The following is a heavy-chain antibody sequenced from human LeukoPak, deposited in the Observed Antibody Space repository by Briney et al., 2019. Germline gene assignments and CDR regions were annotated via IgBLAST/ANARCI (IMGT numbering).Heavy chain of an antibody. J-gene: IGHJ5*02. CDR2: INPNSGDT. V-gene: IGHV1-2*06. CDR3: ARGYCSGGACYLVENWFDP. D-gene: IGHD2-15*01. CDR1: GYTFTVYY. Sequence: EASVKVSCKASGYTFTVYYMYWVRQAPGQGLEWVGRINPNSGDTDYAQNFQGRVTMTRDTSISTAYMELTNLRSDDTAVYYYARGYCSGGACYLVENWFDPWGQGTLVTVSS.